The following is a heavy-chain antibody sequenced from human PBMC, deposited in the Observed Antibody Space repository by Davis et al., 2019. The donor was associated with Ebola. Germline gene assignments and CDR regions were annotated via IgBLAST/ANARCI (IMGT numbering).Heavy chain of an antibody. Sequence: GESLKISCAASGFTFSSYAMHWVRQAPGKGLEWVAVISYDGSNKYYADSVKGRFTISRDNSKNTLYLQMNSLRAEDTAVYYCARGIPDYYGSGRYYFDYWGQGTLVTVSS. CDR3: ARGIPDYYGSGRYYFDY. CDR2: ISYDGSNK. J-gene: IGHJ4*02. D-gene: IGHD3-10*01. V-gene: IGHV3-30-3*01. CDR1: GFTFSSYA.